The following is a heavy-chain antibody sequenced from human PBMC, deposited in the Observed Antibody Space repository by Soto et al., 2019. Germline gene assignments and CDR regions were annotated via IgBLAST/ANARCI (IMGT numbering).Heavy chain of an antibody. CDR3: SREPSNWNYCFDY. J-gene: IGHJ4*02. CDR2: ISSSGTTI. V-gene: IGHV3-11*01. Sequence: GGSLRLSCAASGFTFSDYYMSWIRQAPGKGLEWVSYISSSGTTIFYADSLRGRFTISRDNAKKSLYLQMNSLRGEDTAVYYCSREPSNWNYCFDYWGQGTLVTVSS. CDR1: GFTFSDYY. D-gene: IGHD1-7*01.